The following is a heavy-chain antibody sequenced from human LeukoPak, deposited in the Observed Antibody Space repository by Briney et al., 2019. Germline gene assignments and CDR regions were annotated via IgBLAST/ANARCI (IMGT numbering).Heavy chain of an antibody. V-gene: IGHV4-34*01. CDR3: ARVRGPYCGGDLAYFDY. CDR1: GGSFSGYY. CDR2: INHSGST. Sequence: SETLSLTCAVYGGSFSGYYWSWIRQPPGKGLEWIGEINHSGSTNYNPSLKSRVTISVDTSKNQFSLKLSSVTAADTAVYYCARVRGPYCGGDLAYFDYWGQGTLVTVSS. J-gene: IGHJ4*02. D-gene: IGHD2-21*02.